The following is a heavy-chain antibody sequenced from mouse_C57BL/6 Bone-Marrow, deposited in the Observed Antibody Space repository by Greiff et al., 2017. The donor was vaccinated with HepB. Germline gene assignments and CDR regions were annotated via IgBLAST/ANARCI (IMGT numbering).Heavy chain of an antibody. CDR2: INPNNGGT. J-gene: IGHJ2*01. V-gene: IGHV1-26*01. Sequence: EVQLQQSGPELVKPGASVKISCKASGYTFTDYYMNWVKQSHGKSLEWIGDINPNNGGTSYNQKFKGKATLTVDKSSSTAYMELRSLTSEDSAVYYGALRGTYYFDYWGQGTTLTVSS. CDR1: GYTFTDYY. D-gene: IGHD1-1*01. CDR3: ALRGTYYFDY.